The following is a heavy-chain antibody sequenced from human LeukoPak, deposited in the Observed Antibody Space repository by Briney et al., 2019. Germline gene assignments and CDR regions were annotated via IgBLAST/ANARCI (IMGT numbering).Heavy chain of an antibody. J-gene: IGHJ4*02. V-gene: IGHV4-39*07. CDR2: IYYSGST. CDR1: GGSISSSSYY. CDR3: ATTFSSSSGGTISN. D-gene: IGHD3-22*01. Sequence: SETLSLTCTVSGGSISSSSYYWGWIRQPPGKGLEWIGSIYYSGSTYYNPSLKSRVTVSVDTSKNQFSPKLSSVTAADTAVYYCATTFSSSSGGTISNWGQGTLVTVSS.